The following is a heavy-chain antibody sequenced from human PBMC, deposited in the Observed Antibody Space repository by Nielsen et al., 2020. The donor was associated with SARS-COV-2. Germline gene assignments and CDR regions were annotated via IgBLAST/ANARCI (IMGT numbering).Heavy chain of an antibody. CDR1: GFTFSGSA. V-gene: IGHV3-73*01. D-gene: IGHD2-2*01. J-gene: IGHJ6*02. CDR3: TGMGDIVVVPAINYGMDV. CDR2: IRSKANSYAT. Sequence: GSLKISCAASGFTFSGSAMHWVRQASGKGLEWVGRIRSKANSYATAYAASVKGRFTISRDDSKNTAYLQMNSLKTEDTAVYYCTGMGDIVVVPAINYGMDVWGQGTTVTVSS.